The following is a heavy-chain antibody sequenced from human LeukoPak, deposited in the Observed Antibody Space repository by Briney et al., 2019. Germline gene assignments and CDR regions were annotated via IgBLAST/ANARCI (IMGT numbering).Heavy chain of an antibody. CDR3: ARDPPLGLGTPEYYFDY. CDR1: GYTFTSYY. D-gene: IGHD3-16*01. V-gene: IGHV1-46*01. J-gene: IGHJ4*02. Sequence: ASVKVSCKASGYTFTSYYMHWVRQAPGQVLEWMGIINPTTRSTSYAQKFQGRVTMTRDRSTSTGYMELSSLRSEDTAVYYCARDPPLGLGTPEYYFDYWGQGTLVTVSS. CDR2: INPTTRST.